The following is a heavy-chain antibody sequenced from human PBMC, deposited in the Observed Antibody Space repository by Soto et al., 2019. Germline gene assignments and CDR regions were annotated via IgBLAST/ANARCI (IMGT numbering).Heavy chain of an antibody. J-gene: IGHJ5*02. CDR1: GGSISSYY. Sequence: SETLSLTCTVSGGSISSYYWSWIRQPPGKGLEWIGYIYYSGSTNYNPSLKSRVTISVDTSKNQFSLKLSSVTAADTAVYYCARDGRSSRPFDPWGQGTLVTVS. D-gene: IGHD2-15*01. CDR3: ARDGRSSRPFDP. V-gene: IGHV4-59*12. CDR2: IYYSGST.